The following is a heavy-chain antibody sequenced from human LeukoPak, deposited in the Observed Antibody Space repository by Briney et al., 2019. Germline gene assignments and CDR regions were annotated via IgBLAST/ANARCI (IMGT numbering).Heavy chain of an antibody. J-gene: IGHJ6*03. D-gene: IGHD6-19*01. V-gene: IGHV3-11*01. Sequence: GGSLRLSCAASGFTFSDYYMSWIRQAPGKGLEWVSYISSSGSTIYYADSVKGRFTISRDNSKNTLYLQMNSLRAEDTAMYYCASGAVAGIPYYYYYMDVWGKGTTVTISS. CDR2: ISSSGSTI. CDR3: ASGAVAGIPYYYYYMDV. CDR1: GFTFSDYY.